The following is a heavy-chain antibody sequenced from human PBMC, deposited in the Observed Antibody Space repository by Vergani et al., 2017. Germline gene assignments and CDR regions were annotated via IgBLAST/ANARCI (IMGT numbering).Heavy chain of an antibody. CDR2: IFYSGTT. CDR3: ARVDTQVPATSHFYYMDV. J-gene: IGHJ6*03. D-gene: IGHD6-25*01. CDR1: GGSISSGDHC. V-gene: IGHV4-31*11. Sequence: QVQLQESGPGVVKPSQTLSLTCAVSGGSISSGDHCWTWIRQRPGKGLEWIGYIFYSGTTYYNPSLRSRLTISVDTSQNQFSLKLRSLTAADTAVYYCARVDTQVPATSHFYYMDVWGKGTTVVVSS.